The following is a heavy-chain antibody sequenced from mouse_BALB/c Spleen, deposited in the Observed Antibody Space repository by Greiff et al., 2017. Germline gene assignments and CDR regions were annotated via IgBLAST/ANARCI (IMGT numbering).Heavy chain of an antibody. CDR2: IYPGSGNT. V-gene: IGHV1-77*01. D-gene: IGHD2-2*01. Sequence: QVQLQQSGAELARPGASVKLSCKASGYTFTDYYINWVKQRTGQGLEWIGEIYPGSGNTYYKEKFKGKATLTADKSSSTAYMQLSSLTSEDSAVYFCARGDGYDWFAYWGQGTLVTVSA. J-gene: IGHJ3*01. CDR3: ARGDGYDWFAY. CDR1: GYTFTDYY.